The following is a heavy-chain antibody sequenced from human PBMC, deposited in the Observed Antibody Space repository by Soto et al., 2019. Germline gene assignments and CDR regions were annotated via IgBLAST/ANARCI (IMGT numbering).Heavy chain of an antibody. CDR1: GYSFTSYW. J-gene: IGHJ4*02. V-gene: IGHV5-51*01. CDR2: IYPGDSDT. Sequence: GEALKISCKGSGYSFTSYWIGWVRQMPGKGLEWMGIIYPGDSDTRYSPSFQGQVTISADKSISTAYLQWSSLKASDTAMYFGSILRRELPSIDYWCQGPLVSVAT. D-gene: IGHD1-26*01. CDR3: SILRRELPSIDY.